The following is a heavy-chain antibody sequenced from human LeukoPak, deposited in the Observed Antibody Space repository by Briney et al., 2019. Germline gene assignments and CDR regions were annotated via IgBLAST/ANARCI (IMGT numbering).Heavy chain of an antibody. D-gene: IGHD5-24*01. CDR3: EDGIRDAFDY. Sequence: GGCLRLSCATPAFRFTDYPMNQVRQAIGKWLEWISNFRTTTEGEKYAYYADSVKGRVTISRDDGKNTLYLHMNSLRNDVTVFYHAEDGIRDAFDYWGQGILVTVSS. V-gene: IGHV3-48*02. J-gene: IGHJ4*02. CDR1: AFRFTDYP. CDR2: FRTTTEGEKYA.